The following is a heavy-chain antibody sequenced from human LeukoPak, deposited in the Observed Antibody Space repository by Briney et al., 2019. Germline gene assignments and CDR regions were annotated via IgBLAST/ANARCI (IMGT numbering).Heavy chain of an antibody. CDR1: GGTFTRSA. CDR2: IIPIFGPG. CDR3: ATSLPYGYYDSGRSNWFVP. V-gene: IGHV1-69*13. D-gene: IGHD3-22*01. J-gene: IGHJ5*02. Sequence: ASVKVSCKASGGTFTRSANNWMRHAHGQGLEWVGGIIPIFGPGDYAQKYQGRVTITADQSTSTAYLELSSLRSEVTALYYCATSLPYGYYDSGRSNWFVPWGQGTLVTVSS.